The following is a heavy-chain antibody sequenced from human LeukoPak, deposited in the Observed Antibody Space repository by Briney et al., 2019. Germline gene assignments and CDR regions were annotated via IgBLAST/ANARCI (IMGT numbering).Heavy chain of an antibody. CDR1: GFTFSSYA. D-gene: IGHD5-24*01. V-gene: IGHV3-23*01. CDR2: ISGSGGST. Sequence: PGGSLRLSCAASGFTFSSYAMSWVRQAPGKGLEWVSAISGSGGSTYYADSVKGRFTISRDNSKNTLHLQMNSLRAEDTAVYYCARDLLDGYLHYYYYGMDVWGQGTTVTVSS. CDR3: ARDLLDGYLHYYYYGMDV. J-gene: IGHJ6*02.